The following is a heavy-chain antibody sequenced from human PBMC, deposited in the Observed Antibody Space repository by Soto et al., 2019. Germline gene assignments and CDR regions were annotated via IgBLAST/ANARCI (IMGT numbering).Heavy chain of an antibody. Sequence: GGSLRLSCAASGFTVSSNYMSWVRQAPGKGLEWVSVIYSGGSTYYADSVKGRFTISRDNSKNTLYLQMNSLRAEDTAVYYCARDSADGDDIDYWGQGTLVTVST. V-gene: IGHV3-66*01. D-gene: IGHD4-17*01. CDR2: IYSGGST. CDR1: GFTVSSNY. J-gene: IGHJ4*02. CDR3: ARDSADGDDIDY.